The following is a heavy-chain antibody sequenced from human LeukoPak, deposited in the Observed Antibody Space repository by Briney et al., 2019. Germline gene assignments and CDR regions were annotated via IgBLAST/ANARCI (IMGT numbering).Heavy chain of an antibody. CDR1: GGTFSSYA. J-gene: IGHJ5*02. CDR3: ATSTRYCSGGSCYFNWFDP. Sequence: EASVKVSCKASGGTFSSYAISWVRQASGQGLEWSGGIIPIFGTANYAQKFQGRVTITADESTSTAYMELSSLRSEVTAVYYCATSTRYCSGGSCYFNWFDPWGQGTLVTVSS. D-gene: IGHD2-15*01. CDR2: IIPIFGTA. V-gene: IGHV1-69*13.